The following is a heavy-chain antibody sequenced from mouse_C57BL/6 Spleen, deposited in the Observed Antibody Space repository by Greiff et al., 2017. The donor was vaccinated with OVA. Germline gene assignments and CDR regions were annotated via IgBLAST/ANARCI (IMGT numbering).Heavy chain of an antibody. CDR2: IYSNNGGT. D-gene: IGHD2-12*01. Sequence: EVQLQQSGPELVKPGASVKISCKASGYTFTDYYMNWVKQSHGKSLEWIGDIYSNNGGTSYNQKFKGKATLTVDKSSSTAYMELRSLTSEDAAVYYCARLRRPYYFDYWGQGTTLTVSS. CDR1: GYTFTDYY. CDR3: ARLRRPYYFDY. V-gene: IGHV1-26*01. J-gene: IGHJ2*01.